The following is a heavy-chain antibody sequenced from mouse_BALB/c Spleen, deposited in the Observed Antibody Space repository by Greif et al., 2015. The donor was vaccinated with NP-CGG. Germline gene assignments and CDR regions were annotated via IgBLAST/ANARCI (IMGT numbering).Heavy chain of an antibody. J-gene: IGHJ1*01. V-gene: IGHV14-3*02. CDR2: IDPANGHT. CDR3: ARGTTGFDV. D-gene: IGHD1-1*01. CDR1: GFNIKDTY. Sequence: VQLQQSGAELVKPGASVKLSCTASGFNIKDTYMHWVKQRPEQGPEWIGRIDPANGHTKYDPKFQGKATITADTSSNTAFLQLSSLTSEDTAVYYCARGTTGFDVWGAGTTVTVSS.